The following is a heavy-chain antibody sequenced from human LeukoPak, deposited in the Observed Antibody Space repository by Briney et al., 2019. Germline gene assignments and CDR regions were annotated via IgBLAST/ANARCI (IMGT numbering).Heavy chain of an antibody. V-gene: IGHV4-39*07. D-gene: IGHD5-18*01. J-gene: IGHJ4*02. CDR3: ASRRIYVDTAMDDYFDY. CDR1: GGSISSSSYY. Sequence: PSETLSLTCTVSGGSISSSSYYWGWIRQPPGKGLERIGSIYYSGSTYYNPSLKSRVTISVDTSKNQFSLKLSSVTAADTAVYYCASRRIYVDTAMDDYFDYWGQGTLVTVSS. CDR2: IYYSGST.